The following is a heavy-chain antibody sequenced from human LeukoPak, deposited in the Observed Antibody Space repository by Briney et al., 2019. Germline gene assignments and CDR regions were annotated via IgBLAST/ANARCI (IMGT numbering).Heavy chain of an antibody. V-gene: IGHV4-34*01. CDR1: GGSFSGYY. CDR3: ARGADYYDSSGYPLDY. D-gene: IGHD3-22*01. Sequence: SETLSLTCAVYGGSFSGYYWSWIRQPPGKGLEWIGEINHSGSTNYNPSLKSRVTISVDTSKNQFSLKLSSVTAAGTAVYYCARGADYYDSSGYPLDYWGQGTLVTVSS. J-gene: IGHJ4*02. CDR2: INHSGST.